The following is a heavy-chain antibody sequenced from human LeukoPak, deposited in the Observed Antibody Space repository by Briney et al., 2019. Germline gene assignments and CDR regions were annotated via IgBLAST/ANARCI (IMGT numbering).Heavy chain of an antibody. J-gene: IGHJ4*02. CDR1: GGSISSGGYY. Sequence: PSETLSLTCTVSGGSISSGGYYWSWIRQHPGKGLEWIGYIYYSGSTYYNPSPKSRVTISVDTSKNQFSLKLSSVTAANTAVYYCARGQVGATPPAYWGQGTLVTVSS. D-gene: IGHD1-26*01. V-gene: IGHV4-31*03. CDR3: ARGQVGATPPAY. CDR2: IYYSGST.